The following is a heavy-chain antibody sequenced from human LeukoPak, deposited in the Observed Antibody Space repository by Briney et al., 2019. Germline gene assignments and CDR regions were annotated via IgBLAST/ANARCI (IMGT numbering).Heavy chain of an antibody. V-gene: IGHV4-59*01. J-gene: IGHJ5*02. D-gene: IGHD3-10*01. Sequence: SETLSLTCTVSGGSISSYYWSWIRQPPGKGLEWIGYIYYSGSTNYNPSLTRRVTISVDTSTTQFSLKLSSVSAADTAVYYCAREVGFGEFRSGWFDPWGQGTLVTVSS. CDR1: GGSISSYY. CDR3: AREVGFGEFRSGWFDP. CDR2: IYYSGST.